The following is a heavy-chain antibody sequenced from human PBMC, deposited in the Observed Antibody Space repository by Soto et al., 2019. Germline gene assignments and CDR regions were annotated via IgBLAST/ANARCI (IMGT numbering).Heavy chain of an antibody. J-gene: IGHJ4*02. CDR1: GGSISSGGYS. CDR3: ARGRRYSSSWYSDY. CDR2: IYHSGST. D-gene: IGHD6-13*01. V-gene: IGHV4-30-2*01. Sequence: SETLSLTCAVSGGSISSGGYSWSWIRQPPGKGLEWIGYIYHSGSTYHNPSLKSRVTISVDRSKNQFSLKLSSVTAADTAVYYCARGRRYSSSWYSDYWGQGTLVTVSS.